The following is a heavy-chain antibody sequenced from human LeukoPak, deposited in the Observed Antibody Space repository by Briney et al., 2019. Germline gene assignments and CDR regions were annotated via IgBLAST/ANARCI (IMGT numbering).Heavy chain of an antibody. J-gene: IGHJ5*02. V-gene: IGHV4-34*01. CDR2: INHSGST. CDR1: GGSFSGYY. CDR3: ARGDDSSSWYPDWFDP. Sequence: SETLSLTCAVYGGSFSGYYWSWIRQPPGKGLEWIGEINHSGSTNYNPSLKSRVTISVDTSKNQFSLKLSSVTAADTAVYYCARGDDSSSWYPDWFDPWGQGTLVTVSS. D-gene: IGHD6-13*01.